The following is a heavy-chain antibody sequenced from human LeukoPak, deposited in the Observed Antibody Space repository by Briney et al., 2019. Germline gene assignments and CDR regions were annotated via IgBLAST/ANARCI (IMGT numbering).Heavy chain of an antibody. CDR1: GFTFSTYA. Sequence: GGSLRLSCAASGFTFSTYAMSWVRQAPGKGLEWVSAISGSGGSTYYAGYVKGRFTISRDNSKNTLYLQMNSLRAEDTAVYYCAKALDSGALPRGASYFAYWGQGTLVTVSS. D-gene: IGHD2-15*01. J-gene: IGHJ4*02. CDR3: AKALDSGALPRGASYFAY. V-gene: IGHV3-23*01. CDR2: ISGSGGST.